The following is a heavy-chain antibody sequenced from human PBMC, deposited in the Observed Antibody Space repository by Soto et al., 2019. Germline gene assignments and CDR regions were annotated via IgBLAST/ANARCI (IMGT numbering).Heavy chain of an antibody. V-gene: IGHV1-69*12. CDR1: GDTFTIFA. D-gene: IGHD5-12*01. CDR3: ARDLGSGYDPGDY. CDR2: IIPTIGTT. J-gene: IGHJ4*02. Sequence: QVQLVQSGAEVKKPGSSVKVSCKASGDTFTIFAISWVRQAPGQGLEWMGGIIPTIGTTNYAQRFQGRITITGEESTGSAYMELSSLKSEDMAVYYCARDLGSGYDPGDYWGQGTLVTVSS.